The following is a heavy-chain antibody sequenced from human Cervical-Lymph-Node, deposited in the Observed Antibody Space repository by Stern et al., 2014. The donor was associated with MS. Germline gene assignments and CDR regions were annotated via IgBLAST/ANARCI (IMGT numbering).Heavy chain of an antibody. CDR1: GYTFTGYY. CDR2: INPNSGGT. J-gene: IGHJ6*02. CDR3: ARGGIVVVPAAIPGYYYYYGMDV. Sequence: QVQLVQSGAEVKKPGASVKVSCKASGYTFTGYYMHWVRQAPGQGLEWMGWINPNSGGTNYAQKFQGRVTMTRDTSISTAYMELSRLRSDDTAVYYCARGGIVVVPAAIPGYYYYYGMDVWGQGTTVTVSS. D-gene: IGHD2-2*02. V-gene: IGHV1-2*02.